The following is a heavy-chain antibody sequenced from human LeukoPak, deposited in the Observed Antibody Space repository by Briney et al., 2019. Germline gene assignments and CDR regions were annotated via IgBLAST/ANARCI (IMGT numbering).Heavy chain of an antibody. CDR3: ARGLVP. V-gene: IGHV3-48*02. J-gene: IGHJ5*02. CDR1: GFTFSSYS. CDR2: ISSYSGSTI. Sequence: GGSLRLSCAASGFTFSSYSMNWVRQAPGKGLEWISYISSYSGSTIYYADSVKGRFTISRDNAKNALYLQMNSLSYEDTAEYHCARGLVPWGQGTLVTVSS.